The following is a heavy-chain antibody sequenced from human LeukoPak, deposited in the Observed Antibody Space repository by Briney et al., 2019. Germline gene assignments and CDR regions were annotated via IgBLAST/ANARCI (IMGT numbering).Heavy chain of an antibody. D-gene: IGHD5-18*01. V-gene: IGHV4-31*03. J-gene: IGHJ4*02. CDR3: ARVRGCSYGPLWD. CDR2: IYYSGST. Sequence: PSQTLSLTCTVSGGSISSGGYYWSWIRQHPGKGLEWIGYIYYSGSTYYNPSLKSRVTISVDTSKNQFSLKLSSVTAADTAVYFCARVRGCSYGPLWDWGQGTLVTVSS. CDR1: GGSISSGGYY.